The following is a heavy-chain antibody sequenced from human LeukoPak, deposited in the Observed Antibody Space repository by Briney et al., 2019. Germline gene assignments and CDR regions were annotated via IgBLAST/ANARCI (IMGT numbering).Heavy chain of an antibody. J-gene: IGHJ6*02. D-gene: IGHD1-26*01. CDR1: GFTFSSYA. CDR2: ISGSGGST. V-gene: IGHV3-23*01. CDR3: ATWAFYHSLDV. Sequence: PGGTLRLSCAASGFTFSSYAMSWVRQAPGKGLEWVSAISGSGGSTYYADSVKGRFTISRDNSKNSLYLQMNSLRSDDTALYYCATWAFYHSLDVWGQGTTVTVSS.